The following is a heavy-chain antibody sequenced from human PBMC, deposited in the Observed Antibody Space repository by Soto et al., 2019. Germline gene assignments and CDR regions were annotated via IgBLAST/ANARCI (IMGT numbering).Heavy chain of an antibody. Sequence: PSETLSLTCGVSGGTVASSHWWSWVRRSPSRGLEWIGNVYHTGDTNFNPSLQSRVTFSVDKSNNQFSLRLTSLTAADTAVYFCAREIVTAGGNNYFDPWGPGTLVTVSS. J-gene: IGHJ5*02. D-gene: IGHD2-21*02. CDR2: VYHTGDT. CDR1: GGTVASSHW. CDR3: AREIVTAGGNNYFDP. V-gene: IGHV4-4*02.